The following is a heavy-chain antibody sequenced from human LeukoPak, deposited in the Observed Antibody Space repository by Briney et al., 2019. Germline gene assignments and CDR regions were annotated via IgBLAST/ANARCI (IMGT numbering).Heavy chain of an antibody. CDR1: GFTFSSYG. D-gene: IGHD1-1*01. CDR2: ISKSGDIT. V-gene: IGHV3-23*01. CDR3: AIDASTTNNFYFFYY. J-gene: IGHJ4*01. Sequence: QPGGSLRLSCAASGFTFSSYGMQWVRQAPGKGVEWISGISKSGDITFYADSVKGRFIISRDTSKSAEYLQINNLRAEDTAIYYCAIDASTTNNFYFFYYGGQGALATVS.